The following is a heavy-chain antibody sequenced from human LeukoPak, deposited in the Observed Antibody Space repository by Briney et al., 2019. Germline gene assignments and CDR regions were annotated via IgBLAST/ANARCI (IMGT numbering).Heavy chain of an antibody. Sequence: PGGSLRLSCAASGFTFSSFEMNWVRQAPGKGLEWVSYISFSGNTIYYADFVKGRFTISRDNAKNSLYLQMNSLRAEDTAVYYCARDRYSNFYDYWGQGTVVTVSS. CDR2: ISFSGNTI. J-gene: IGHJ4*02. D-gene: IGHD4-11*01. CDR1: GFTFSSFE. V-gene: IGHV3-48*03. CDR3: ARDRYSNFYDY.